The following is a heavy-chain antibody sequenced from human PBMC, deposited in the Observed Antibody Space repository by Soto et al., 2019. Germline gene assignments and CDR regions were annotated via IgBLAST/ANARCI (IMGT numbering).Heavy chain of an antibody. CDR3: ATVLGGGIAVAGFAY. Sequence: ASVKVSCKVSGYTLTELSMHWVRQAPGKGLEWMGGFDPEDGETIYAQKFQGRVTMTEDTSTDTAYMELSSLRSEDTAVYYCATVLGGGIAVAGFAYWGQGTLVTVSS. V-gene: IGHV1-24*01. CDR2: FDPEDGET. D-gene: IGHD6-19*01. CDR1: GYTLTELS. J-gene: IGHJ4*02.